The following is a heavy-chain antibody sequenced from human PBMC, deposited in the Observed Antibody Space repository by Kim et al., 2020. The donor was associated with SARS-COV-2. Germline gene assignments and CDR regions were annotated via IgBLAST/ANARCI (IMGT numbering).Heavy chain of an antibody. Sequence: SETLSLTCSVFGGSFIGYYWAWIRRPPGGGMEWIGEIYHSGKANYNPSLKGRVTISVDTSRNQFSLKLSSLTAADTAVYFCARSLYHPPSRTWVRFDPWGHGTPFPVSS. CDR3: ARSLYHPPSRTWVRFDP. CDR2: IYHSGKA. V-gene: IGHV4-34*01. J-gene: IGHJ5*02. D-gene: IGHD6-13*01. CDR1: GGSFIGYY.